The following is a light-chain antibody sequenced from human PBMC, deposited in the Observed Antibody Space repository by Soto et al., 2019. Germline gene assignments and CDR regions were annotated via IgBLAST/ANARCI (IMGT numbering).Light chain of an antibody. CDR3: QQYNSYST. V-gene: IGKV1-5*03. CDR2: KAS. CDR1: QSISSW. J-gene: IGKJ1*01. Sequence: DIQMTQSPSTLSASVGDRVTITCRASQSISSWLAWYQQKPGKAPKLLIYKASSLESGVPSRFSGSGFGTEFTLPISSLQPDDFATYSCQQYNSYSTFGQGTKVEIK.